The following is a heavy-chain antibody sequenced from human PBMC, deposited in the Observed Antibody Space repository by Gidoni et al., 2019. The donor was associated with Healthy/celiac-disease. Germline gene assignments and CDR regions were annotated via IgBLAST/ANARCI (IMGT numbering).Heavy chain of an antibody. J-gene: IGHJ4*02. Sequence: QVQLVESGGGVVQPGRSLRLSCAASGFTFSSYGMHWVRQAPGKGLEWVAVIWYDGSNKYYADSVKGRFTISRDNSKNTLYLQMNSLRAEDTAVYYCAREYPGWAIFDYWGQGTLVTVSS. CDR3: AREYPGWAIFDY. CDR1: GFTFSSYG. D-gene: IGHD6-19*01. CDR2: IWYDGSNK. V-gene: IGHV3-33*01.